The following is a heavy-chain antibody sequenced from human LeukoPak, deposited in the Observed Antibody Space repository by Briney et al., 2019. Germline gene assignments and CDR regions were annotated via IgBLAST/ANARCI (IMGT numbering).Heavy chain of an antibody. CDR3: ARAIYGIFIYYMDV. Sequence: GGSLRLSCEASGFTFSGNAMAWVRQAPGKGPEWVSGIGSDGRTHYADSVKGRFTISRDNAKNSLYLQMNSLRAEDTAVYYCARAIYGIFIYYMDVWGKGTTVTISS. D-gene: IGHD3-9*01. CDR2: IGSDGRT. J-gene: IGHJ6*03. CDR1: GFTFSGNA. V-gene: IGHV3-23*01.